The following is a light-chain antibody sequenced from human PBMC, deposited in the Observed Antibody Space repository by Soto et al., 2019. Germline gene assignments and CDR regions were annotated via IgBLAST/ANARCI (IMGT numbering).Light chain of an antibody. CDR3: QHYGNSPPYT. CDR2: GAS. J-gene: IGKJ2*01. Sequence: EIVLTQSPGTLSLSPGERATLSCRASQSVSSRYLAWYQQKPGQAPRLLIYGASNRATGIPGRFSGSGSGTDFTLTISRLEPEDFAVYYCQHYGNSPPYTFGQGTKLEIK. V-gene: IGKV3-20*01. CDR1: QSVSSRY.